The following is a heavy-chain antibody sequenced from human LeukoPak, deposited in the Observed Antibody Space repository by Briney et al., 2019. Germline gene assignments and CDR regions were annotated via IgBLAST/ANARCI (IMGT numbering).Heavy chain of an antibody. CDR2: MNGEGTTI. CDR1: GLTFRTTC. Sequence: PGGSLRLSCATSGLTFRTTCMHWVRQAPGKGLMWVSRMNGEGTTIDYADSVKGRFTVSRDYAKNTLFLQMNNLRTEDTALYFCATARNFRFEYWGQGSLVIVSA. V-gene: IGHV3-74*01. CDR3: ATARNFRFEY. J-gene: IGHJ4*02. D-gene: IGHD1-7*01.